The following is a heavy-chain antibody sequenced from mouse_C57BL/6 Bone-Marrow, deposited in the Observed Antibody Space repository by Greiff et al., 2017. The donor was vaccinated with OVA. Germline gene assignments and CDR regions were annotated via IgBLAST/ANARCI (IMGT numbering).Heavy chain of an antibody. Sequence: VQLKESGPVLVKPGASVKMSCKASGYTFTDYYMNWVKQSHGKSLEWIGVINPYNGGTSYNQKFKGKATLTVDKSSSTAYMELNSLTSDDSAVYYCARKGLWEFWGQGTLVTVSA. D-gene: IGHD1-1*02. CDR3: ARKGLWEF. V-gene: IGHV1-19*01. CDR1: GYTFTDYY. CDR2: INPYNGGT. J-gene: IGHJ3*01.